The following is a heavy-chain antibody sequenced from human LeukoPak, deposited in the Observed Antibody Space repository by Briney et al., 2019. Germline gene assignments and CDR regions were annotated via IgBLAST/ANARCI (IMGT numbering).Heavy chain of an antibody. CDR1: VYSFTSYW. CDR2: IYPGDSDT. D-gene: IGHD4-17*01. Sequence: PGEPMKISCKGSVYSFTSYWIGWVRPMPGKGLEWMGIIYPGDSDTRYSPSFQGQVTISADKSISTAYLQWSSLKASDTAMYYCARLDYDENENWFDPWGQGTLVTVSS. J-gene: IGHJ5*02. CDR3: ARLDYDENENWFDP. V-gene: IGHV5-51*01.